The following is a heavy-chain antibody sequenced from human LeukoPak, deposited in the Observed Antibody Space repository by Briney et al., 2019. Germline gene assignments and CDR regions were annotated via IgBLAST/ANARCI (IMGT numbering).Heavy chain of an antibody. CDR1: GGSFSGYY. CDR2: INHSGST. J-gene: IGHJ3*01. D-gene: IGHD2-2*02. CDR3: ARGPIVPVAIWGSLDV. V-gene: IGHV4-34*01. Sequence: SETLSLTCAVYGGSFSGYYWSWIRQPPGKGLEWIGEINHSGSTNYNPSLKSRVTISVDTSKNQFSLKLSSVTAADTAVYYCARGPIVPVAIWGSLDVWGQGTMVTVSS.